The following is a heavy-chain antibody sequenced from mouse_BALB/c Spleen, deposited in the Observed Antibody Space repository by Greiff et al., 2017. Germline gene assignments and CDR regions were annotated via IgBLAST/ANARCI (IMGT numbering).Heavy chain of an antibody. V-gene: IGHV2-9*02. CDR2: IWAGGST. CDR1: GFSLTSYG. CDR3: ARDQGNSYYYAMDY. Sequence: QVHVKQSGPGLVAPSQSLSITCTVSGFSLTSYGVHWVRQPPGKGLEWLGVIWAGGSTNYNSALMSRLSISKDNSKSQVFLKMNSLQTDDTAMYYCARDQGNSYYYAMDYWGQGTSVTVSS. D-gene: IGHD2-1*01. J-gene: IGHJ4*01.